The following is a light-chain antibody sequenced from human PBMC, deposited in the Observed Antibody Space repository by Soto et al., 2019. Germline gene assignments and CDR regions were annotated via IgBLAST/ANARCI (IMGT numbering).Light chain of an antibody. CDR2: GAS. J-gene: IGKJ3*01. V-gene: IGKV3-20*01. Sequence: EIVLTQSPGTLSLSPGERATLSCRVSQSVSSSYLAWYQQKPGQAPRLLIYGASSRATGIPDRFSGSGSGTDFTLTISRLEPEDFAVYYCQQYGSSPRTFGPGTKVDLK. CDR1: QSVSSSY. CDR3: QQYGSSPRT.